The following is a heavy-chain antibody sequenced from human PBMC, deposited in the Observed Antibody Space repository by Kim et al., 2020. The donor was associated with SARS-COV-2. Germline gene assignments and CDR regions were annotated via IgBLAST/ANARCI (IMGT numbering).Heavy chain of an antibody. V-gene: IGHV3-21*01. D-gene: IGHD3-10*01. CDR1: GFTFSSYS. Sequence: GGSLRLSCAASGFTFSSYSMNWVRQAPGKGLEWVSSISSSSSYIYYADSVKGRFTISRDNAKNSLYLQMNSLRAEDTAVYYCARDHHYYGSGSPRHYYYGMDVWGQGTTVTVSS. CDR2: ISSSSSYI. CDR3: ARDHHYYGSGSPRHYYYGMDV. J-gene: IGHJ6*02.